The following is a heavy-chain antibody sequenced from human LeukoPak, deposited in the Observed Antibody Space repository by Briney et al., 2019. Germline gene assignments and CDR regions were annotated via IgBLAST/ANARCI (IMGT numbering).Heavy chain of an antibody. CDR3: AKGSGAWVAVAEWFDP. J-gene: IGHJ5*02. CDR1: GFTFSTYG. D-gene: IGHD6-19*01. CDR2: IRFDGNNK. V-gene: IGHV3-30*02. Sequence: GGSLRLSCAASGFTFSTYGMDWVRQAPAKGVEWVAFIRFDGNNKYYADPVKGPFTISRDNSKNTLYLQMNSLRAEDTAVYYCAKGSGAWVAVAEWFDPWGQGTLVTVSS.